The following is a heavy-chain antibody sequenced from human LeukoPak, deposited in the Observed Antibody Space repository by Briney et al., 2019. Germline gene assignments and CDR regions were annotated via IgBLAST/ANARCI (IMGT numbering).Heavy chain of an antibody. CDR3: ARLSYTRPDFDF. CDR1: GGSITSYY. CDR2: IYYSGST. Sequence: SETLSLTCTVSGGSITSYYWTWIRQPPGKGLEWIGNIYYSGSTNYNPSLKSRVTISVDTSKNQFSLKLNSVTAADTAVYYCARLSYTRPDFDFWGQGTLVTVSS. D-gene: IGHD1-26*01. J-gene: IGHJ4*02. V-gene: IGHV4-59*12.